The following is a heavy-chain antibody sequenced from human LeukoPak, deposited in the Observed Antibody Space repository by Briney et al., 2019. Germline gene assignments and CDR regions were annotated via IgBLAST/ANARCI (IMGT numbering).Heavy chain of an antibody. D-gene: IGHD6-13*01. CDR3: ARSPIAAAGIMFDP. CDR2: MNPNSGHT. Sequence: ASVKVSCKASGYTFTSYDINWVRQATGQGLEWMGWMNPNSGHTGYAQKFQGRVTMTRNTSISTAYMELSSLRSEDTAVYYCARSPIAAAGIMFDPWGQGTLVTVSS. J-gene: IGHJ5*02. V-gene: IGHV1-8*01. CDR1: GYTFTSYD.